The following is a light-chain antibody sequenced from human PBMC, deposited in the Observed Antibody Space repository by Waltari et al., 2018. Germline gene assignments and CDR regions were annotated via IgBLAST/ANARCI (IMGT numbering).Light chain of an antibody. Sequence: DIVMTQSPDSLTVSLGARATINCKSNQSVLYNSNNKNDVAWYQQKPGQPPKLLIYWASTRESGVPDRFSGSGSGTDFTHTISSLQAEDVAVYHCQQYYTNPRTFGQGTKVEIK. CDR1: QSVLYNSNNKND. J-gene: IGKJ1*01. V-gene: IGKV4-1*01. CDR2: WAS. CDR3: QQYYTNPRT.